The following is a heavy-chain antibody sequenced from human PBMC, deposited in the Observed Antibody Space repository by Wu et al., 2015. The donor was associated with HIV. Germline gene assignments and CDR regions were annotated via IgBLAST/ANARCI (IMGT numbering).Heavy chain of an antibody. V-gene: IGHV1-2*02. CDR3: ATYGPGYNWMYK. CDR2: MAPNSDVT. CDR1: GGTFSSYA. J-gene: IGHJ4*02. Sequence: QVQLVQSGAEVKKPGSSVKVSCKASGGTFSSYAISWVRQAPGQGLEWMGRMAPNSDVTNYAPKLQGRVTMTRDTSISTAYMELSSLRSDDTAVYYCATYGPGYNWMYKWGQGTLVTVSS. D-gene: IGHD1-20*01.